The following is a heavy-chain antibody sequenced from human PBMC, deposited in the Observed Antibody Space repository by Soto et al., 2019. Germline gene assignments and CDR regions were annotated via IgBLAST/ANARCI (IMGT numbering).Heavy chain of an antibody. Sequence: SETLSLTCTVSGGSISSYYWSWIRQPPGKGLEWIGYIYYSGSTNYNPSLKSRVTISVDTSKNQFSLKLSSVTAADTAVYYCASPDILTDYGMDVWGQGTTVTVSS. CDR3: ASPDILTDYGMDV. CDR2: IYYSGST. V-gene: IGHV4-59*01. J-gene: IGHJ6*02. CDR1: GGSISSYY. D-gene: IGHD3-9*01.